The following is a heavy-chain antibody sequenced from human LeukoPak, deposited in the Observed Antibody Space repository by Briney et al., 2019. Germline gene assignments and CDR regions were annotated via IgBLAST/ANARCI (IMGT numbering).Heavy chain of an antibody. CDR1: GGPVSDYY. D-gene: IGHD3-22*01. CDR2: IYYTGT. J-gene: IGHJ6*03. V-gene: IGHV4-59*02. Sequence: SETLSLTCTVSGGPVSDYYWSWIRQSPGKGLEWIGYIYYTGTSYNPSLKSRVTISADTSKNQFSLNLSSVTAADTAVYYCARDAYDSSDYYYYNYYMDVWGKGTTVTISS. CDR3: ARDAYDSSDYYYYNYYMDV.